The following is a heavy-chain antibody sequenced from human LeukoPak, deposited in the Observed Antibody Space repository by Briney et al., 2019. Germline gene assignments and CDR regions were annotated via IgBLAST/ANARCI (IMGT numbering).Heavy chain of an antibody. CDR2: ISYDGSNK. CDR1: GFTFSGYG. CDR3: AKVAGGGSYPPVDY. Sequence: GGSLRLSCAASGFTFSGYGMHWVRQAPGKGLEWVAVISYDGSNKYYADSVKGRFIISRDNSKNTLYLQMNSLRAEDTAVYYCAKVAGGGSYPPVDYWGQGTLVTVSS. J-gene: IGHJ4*02. D-gene: IGHD1-26*01. V-gene: IGHV3-30*18.